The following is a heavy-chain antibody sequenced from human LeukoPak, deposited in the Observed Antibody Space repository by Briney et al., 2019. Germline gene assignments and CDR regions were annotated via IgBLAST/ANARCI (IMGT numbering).Heavy chain of an antibody. Sequence: PGGSLRLSCSASGFAFSSHWMHWVRQAPGKGLMWVARVNNDGSSPNYADSVKGRFTISRDNAKSTLYLQMNSLRVEDTAVYYCARLQWQPPDYWGQGTLVIVSS. CDR3: ARLQWQPPDY. CDR1: GFAFSSHW. V-gene: IGHV3-74*01. J-gene: IGHJ4*02. CDR2: VNNDGSSP. D-gene: IGHD6-19*01.